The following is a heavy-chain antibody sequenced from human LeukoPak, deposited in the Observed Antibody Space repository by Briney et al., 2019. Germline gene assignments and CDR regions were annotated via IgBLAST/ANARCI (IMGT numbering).Heavy chain of an antibody. CDR3: ARLWDSSGYYFDY. J-gene: IGHJ4*02. Sequence: SETLSLTCTVSGGSVSSGSYYWSWIRQPPGTGLEWIGYIYYSGSTNYNPSLKSRVTISVDTSKNQFSLKLSSVTAADTAVYCCARLWDSSGYYFDYWGQGTLVTVSS. CDR2: IYYSGST. D-gene: IGHD3-22*01. CDR1: GGSVSSGSYY. V-gene: IGHV4-61*01.